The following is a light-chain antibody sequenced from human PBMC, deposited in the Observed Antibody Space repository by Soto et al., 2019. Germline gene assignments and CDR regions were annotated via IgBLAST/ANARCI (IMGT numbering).Light chain of an antibody. CDR2: DAS. CDR3: QQYANLPLI. V-gene: IGKV1-33*01. Sequence: DIQMTQSPSSLSASVGDRVTITCQASQDISDYLNWYQQKPGKAPKLLIYDASHMESGVPSRFSGSGSGTDFTFTISSLQPEDIATYYCQQYANLPLIFGGGTKVEIK. J-gene: IGKJ4*01. CDR1: QDISDY.